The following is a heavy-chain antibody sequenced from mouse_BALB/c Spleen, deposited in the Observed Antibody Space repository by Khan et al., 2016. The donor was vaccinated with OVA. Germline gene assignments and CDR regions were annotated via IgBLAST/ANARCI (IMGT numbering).Heavy chain of an antibody. D-gene: IGHD1-1*02. CDR3: ARGYGGDFDY. CDR1: GYSITTDYA. J-gene: IGHJ2*01. CDR2: ISYSGNT. Sequence: EVQLQESGPGLVKPSQSLSLTCTVTGYSITTDYAWNWIRQFPGNKLEWMGFISYSGNTKYNPSLKSRISITRDTSKNQFFLQLKSVTTEDTARXYCARGYGGDFDYRGQGTTLTVS. V-gene: IGHV3-2*02.